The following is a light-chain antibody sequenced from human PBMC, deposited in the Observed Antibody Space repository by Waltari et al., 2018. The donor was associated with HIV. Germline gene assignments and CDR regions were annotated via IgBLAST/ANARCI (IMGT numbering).Light chain of an antibody. V-gene: IGKV1-39*01. CDR2: AAS. Sequence: LNWYQQLPGKSPKLLVFAASTLQTGVSSRFSGSGSGTNYNLTINSLQREDFGTYFCQQTYSTPGGTFGPGTRLDVK. CDR3: QQTYSTPGGT. J-gene: IGKJ2*01.